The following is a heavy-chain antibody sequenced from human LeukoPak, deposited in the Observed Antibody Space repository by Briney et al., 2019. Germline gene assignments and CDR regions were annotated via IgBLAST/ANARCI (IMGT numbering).Heavy chain of an antibody. CDR3: ARGNDYGDYFDY. CDR2: ISSRGGTI. Sequence: AGGSLRLSCAASGFTFSSYSMNWVRQAPGKGLEWLSYISSRGGTIYYADSVKGRFTISRDNAKNSLYLQMNSLRAEDTAVYYCARGNDYGDYFDYWGQGTLVTVSS. J-gene: IGHJ4*02. V-gene: IGHV3-48*04. CDR1: GFTFSSYS. D-gene: IGHD4-17*01.